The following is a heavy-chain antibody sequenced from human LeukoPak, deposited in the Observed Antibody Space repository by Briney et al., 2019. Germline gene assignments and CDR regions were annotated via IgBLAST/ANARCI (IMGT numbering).Heavy chain of an antibody. CDR1: GGSISSYY. J-gene: IGHJ4*02. V-gene: IGHV4-59*12. CDR2: IYYSGST. D-gene: IGHD2-15*01. Sequence: SETLSLTCTVSGGSISSYYWSWIRQPPGKGLEWIGYIYYSGSTNYNPSLKSRVTISVDTSKNQFSLKLSSVTAADTAVYYCARRKRDIVVVVAATGYFDYWGQGTLVTVSS. CDR3: ARRKRDIVVVVAATGYFDY.